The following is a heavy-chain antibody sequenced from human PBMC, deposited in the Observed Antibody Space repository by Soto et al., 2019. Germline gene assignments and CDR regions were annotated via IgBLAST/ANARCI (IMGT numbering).Heavy chain of an antibody. J-gene: IGHJ4*02. CDR1: GGTFISYA. CDR3: ARAVRRYCSGGSCYDY. D-gene: IGHD2-15*01. CDR2: IIPIFGTA. Sequence: SSVKVSCKASGGTFISYAISWVRQAPGQGLEWMGGIIPIFGTANYAQKFQGRVTITADESTSTAYMELSSLRSEDTAVYYCARAVRRYCSGGSCYDYWGQGTLVTVSS. V-gene: IGHV1-69*13.